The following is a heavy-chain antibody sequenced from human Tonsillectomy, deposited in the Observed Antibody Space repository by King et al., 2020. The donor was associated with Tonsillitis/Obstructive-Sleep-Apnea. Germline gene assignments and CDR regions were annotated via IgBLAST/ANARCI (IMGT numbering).Heavy chain of an antibody. J-gene: IGHJ3*02. V-gene: IGHV3-30*18. CDR2: ISDEGNNK. CDR1: GFTFSSFG. D-gene: IGHD6-25*01. Sequence: VQLVESGGGVVQPGRSLRLSCAASGFTFSSFGMHWVRQAPGKGLEWVAVISDEGNNKDYADSVKGRFTISRDNSKNTLYLQMNSLRAEDTAIYYCAKEQAAWDAYDIWGQGTMVTVSS. CDR3: AKEQAAWDAYDI.